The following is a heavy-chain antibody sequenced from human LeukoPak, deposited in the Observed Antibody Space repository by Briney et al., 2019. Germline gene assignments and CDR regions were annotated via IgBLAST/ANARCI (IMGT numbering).Heavy chain of an antibody. J-gene: IGHJ4*02. Sequence: ASVKVSCKASGYTFTSYYMHWVRQAPGQGLEWMGWINPNSGGTNYAQKFQGRVTMTRDTSISTAYMELSRLRSDDTAVYYCAREHELGPYFDYWGQGTLVTVSS. D-gene: IGHD6-6*01. CDR2: INPNSGGT. CDR3: AREHELGPYFDY. V-gene: IGHV1-2*02. CDR1: GYTFTSYY.